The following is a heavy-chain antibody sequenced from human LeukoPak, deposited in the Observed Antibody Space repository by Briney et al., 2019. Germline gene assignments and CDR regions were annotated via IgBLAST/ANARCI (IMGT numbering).Heavy chain of an antibody. J-gene: IGHJ4*02. Sequence: SETLSLTCTVSGGSISGHYWSWVRQPAEKGLEWIGRIYSSGSTNYNPSLKSRVTMSVDTSKNQFFLKLSSVTAADTAVYYCARDRSGWYGSEYWGQGTLVTVSS. D-gene: IGHD6-19*01. CDR2: IYSSGST. CDR1: GGSISGHY. CDR3: ARDRSGWYGSEY. V-gene: IGHV4-4*07.